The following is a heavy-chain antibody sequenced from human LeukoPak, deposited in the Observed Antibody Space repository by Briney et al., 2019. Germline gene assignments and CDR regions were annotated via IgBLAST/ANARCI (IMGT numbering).Heavy chain of an antibody. CDR1: GGSISRSSYY. Sequence: SETLSLTCTVSGGSISRSSYYWGWICQPPGKGLEWIGSIYYSGTTYYNPSLKSRVTMSLDTSKNQFSLSLTSVTAADTAVYFCARGGIADRLKTWGQGILVTVSS. J-gene: IGHJ4*02. CDR3: ARGGIADRLKT. V-gene: IGHV4-39*01. CDR2: IYYSGTT. D-gene: IGHD6-6*01.